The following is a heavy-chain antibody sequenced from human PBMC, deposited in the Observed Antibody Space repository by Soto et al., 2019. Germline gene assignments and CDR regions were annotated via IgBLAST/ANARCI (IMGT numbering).Heavy chain of an antibody. CDR1: GYIFTSYG. CDR3: ARDLYDILTGPNNWFDP. CDR2: ISAYNGNT. D-gene: IGHD3-9*01. V-gene: IGHV1-18*01. J-gene: IGHJ5*02. Sequence: GASVKVSCKASGYIFTSYGISWVRQAPGQGLEWMGWISAYNGNTNYAQKLQGRVTMTTDTSTSTAYMELRSLRSDDTAVYYCARDLYDILTGPNNWFDPWGQGTLVTVSS.